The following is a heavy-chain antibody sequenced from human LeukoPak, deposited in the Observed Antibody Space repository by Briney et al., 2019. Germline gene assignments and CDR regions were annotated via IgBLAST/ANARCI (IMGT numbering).Heavy chain of an antibody. Sequence: ASVKVSCKTSGYSFILYGISWVRQAPGQGPEWMGWISTSTGDTKYTQKFQGRVTLTTDTSTSTAYMELSSLRSDDTAVYYCARAVGYYGSGSYINWFDPWGQGTLVAVSS. CDR2: ISTSTGDT. J-gene: IGHJ5*02. CDR3: ARAVGYYGSGSYINWFDP. D-gene: IGHD3-10*01. CDR1: GYSFILYG. V-gene: IGHV1-18*01.